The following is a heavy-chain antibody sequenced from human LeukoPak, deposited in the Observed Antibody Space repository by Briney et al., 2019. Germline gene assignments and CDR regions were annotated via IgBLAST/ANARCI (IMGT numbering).Heavy chain of an antibody. CDR3: AREGVIAADY. D-gene: IGHD6-13*01. CDR1: GYTFTSYD. J-gene: IGHJ4*02. Sequence: ASVKVSCKASGYTFTSYDINWVRQATGQGLEWMGWMNPNSGNTGYAQKLQGRVTMTTDTSTSTAYMELRSLRSDDTAVYYCAREGVIAADYWGQGTLVTVSS. V-gene: IGHV1-8*02. CDR2: MNPNSGNT.